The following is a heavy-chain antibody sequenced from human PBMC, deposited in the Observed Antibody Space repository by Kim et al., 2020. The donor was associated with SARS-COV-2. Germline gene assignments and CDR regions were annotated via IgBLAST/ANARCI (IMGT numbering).Heavy chain of an antibody. CDR3: ARLFTYYYDFSGYFDY. J-gene: IGHJ4*02. CDR1: GYSFTSYW. Sequence: GESLKISCKGSGYSFTSYWIGWVRQMPGKGLEWMGIIYPGDSDTRYSPSFQGQVTISADKSISTAYLQWSSLKASDTAMYYCARLFTYYYDFSGYFDYWGQGTLVTVSS. CDR2: IYPGDSDT. V-gene: IGHV5-51*01. D-gene: IGHD3-22*01.